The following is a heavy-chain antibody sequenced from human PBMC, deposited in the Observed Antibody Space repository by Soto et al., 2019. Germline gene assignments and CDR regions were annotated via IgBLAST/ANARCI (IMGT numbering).Heavy chain of an antibody. CDR1: GFTFSSYA. Sequence: GGSLRLSCAASGFTFSSYAMSWVRQAPGKGLEWVSAISGSGGSTYYADSVKGRFTISRDNSKNTLYLQMNSLRAEDTAVYYCAKDVEVDEGYSYDYWGQGTLVTVSS. J-gene: IGHJ4*02. CDR2: ISGSGGST. V-gene: IGHV3-23*01. D-gene: IGHD5-18*01. CDR3: AKDVEVDEGYSYDY.